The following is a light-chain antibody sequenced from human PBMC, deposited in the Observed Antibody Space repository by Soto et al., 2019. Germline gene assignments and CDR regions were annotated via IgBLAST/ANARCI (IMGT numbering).Light chain of an antibody. J-gene: IGKJ2*01. CDR1: QSISNY. CDR3: QQSDSTPYT. Sequence: DIQMTQSPSSLSASVGDRVTITCRASQSISNYLNWYQQKPGKAPNLLIYDASSLLSGVPSRFSGSGSGTDFTLTISSLQTEDFSIYYCQQSDSTPYTFGQGTKLEIK. CDR2: DAS. V-gene: IGKV1-39*01.